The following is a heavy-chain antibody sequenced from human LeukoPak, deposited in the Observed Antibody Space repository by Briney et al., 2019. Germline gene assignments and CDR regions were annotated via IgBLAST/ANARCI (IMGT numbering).Heavy chain of an antibody. Sequence: TSETLSLTCTVSGGSISSYYWSWIRQPPGKGLEWFGYIYYSGSTNYNPSLKSRVTISVDTSKNQFSLKLSSVTAADTAVYYCARYYCTNTVCYYFDYWGQGTLVTVSS. CDR2: IYYSGST. CDR1: GGSISSYY. J-gene: IGHJ4*02. CDR3: ARYYCTNTVCYYFDY. V-gene: IGHV4-59*08. D-gene: IGHD2-8*01.